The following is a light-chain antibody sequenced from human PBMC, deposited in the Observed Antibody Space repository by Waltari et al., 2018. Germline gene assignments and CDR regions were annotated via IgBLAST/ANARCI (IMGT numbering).Light chain of an antibody. CDR1: DIGSKS. V-gene: IGLV3-21*02. J-gene: IGLJ3*02. CDR3: QVWESTSDHRV. CDR2: DNG. Sequence: SHVLTQPPSVSVAPGQTASISCGGSDIGSKSVHWYQQKPGQAPVLVVYDNGDRPSGNPERFSGSNSGYTATLTISSVEAGDEADYYCQVWESTSDHRVFGGGTKLTVL.